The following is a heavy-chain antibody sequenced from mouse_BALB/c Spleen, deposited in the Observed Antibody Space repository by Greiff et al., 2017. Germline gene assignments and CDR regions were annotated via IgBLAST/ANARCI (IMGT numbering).Heavy chain of an antibody. J-gene: IGHJ4*01. Sequence: EVQLVESGGGLVKPGGSLKLSCAASGFTFSSYAMSWVRQSPEKRLEWVAEISSGGSYTYYPDTVTGRFTISRDNAKNTLYLEMSSLRSEDTAMYYCARRYGNYAMDYWGQGTSVTVSS. V-gene: IGHV5-9-4*01. CDR2: ISSGGSYT. CDR3: ARRYGNYAMDY. CDR1: GFTFSSYA. D-gene: IGHD2-10*02.